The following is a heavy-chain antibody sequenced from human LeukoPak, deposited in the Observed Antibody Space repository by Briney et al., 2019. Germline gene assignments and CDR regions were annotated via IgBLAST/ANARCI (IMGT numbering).Heavy chain of an antibody. CDR1: GFTLSSYA. CDR2: IGTAGDT. V-gene: IGHV3-13*01. CDR3: ARVGLRDGYTIDY. D-gene: IGHD5-24*01. J-gene: IGHJ4*02. Sequence: PGGSLRLSCAASGFTLSSYAMHWVRQPAGKGLEWVSAIGTAGDTFYPGSVKGRFTISRENAKKSLFLQMNSLRSEDTAVYYCARVGLRDGYTIDYWGQGTLVTVSS.